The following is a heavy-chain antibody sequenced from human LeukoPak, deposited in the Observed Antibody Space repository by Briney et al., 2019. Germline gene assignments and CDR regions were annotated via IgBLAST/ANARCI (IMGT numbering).Heavy chain of an antibody. CDR3: ARGYRLTRQPNDAFDI. CDR1: GGTFSSYA. CDR2: IIPILGIA. Sequence: SVKVSCKASGGTFSSYAISWVRQAPGQGLEWMGRIIPILGIANYAQKFQGRVTITADKSTSTAYMELRSLRSDDTAVYYCARGYRLTRQPNDAFDIWGQGTMVTVSS. D-gene: IGHD5-18*01. V-gene: IGHV1-69*04. J-gene: IGHJ3*02.